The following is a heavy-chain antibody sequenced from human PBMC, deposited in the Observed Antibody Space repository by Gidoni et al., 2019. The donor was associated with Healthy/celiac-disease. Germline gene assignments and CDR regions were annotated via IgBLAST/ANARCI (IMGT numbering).Heavy chain of an antibody. Sequence: QLQLQESGSGLVKPSQTLSLTCAVSGGSISSGGYSWSWIRQPPGKGLEWIGYIYQSGSTYYNPSLKSRVTISVDRAKNQFSLKLSSVTAADTAVYDCSRASGSGSEGWFDPWGQGTLVTVSS. CDR2: IYQSGST. J-gene: IGHJ5*02. CDR3: SRASGSGSEGWFDP. D-gene: IGHD3-10*01. CDR1: GGSISSGGYS. V-gene: IGHV4-30-2*01.